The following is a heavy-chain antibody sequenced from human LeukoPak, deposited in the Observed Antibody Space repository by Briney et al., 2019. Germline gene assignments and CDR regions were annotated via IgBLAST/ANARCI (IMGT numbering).Heavy chain of an antibody. Sequence: GGSLRLSCAASGFTFSTSWMHWVRQAPGKGLVWVSRISTDGAYTSSADSVKGRFTTSRDNAKNTLYLQMSSLRAEDTAVYYCTRDLHVWGRGTLITVSS. CDR1: GFTFSTSW. J-gene: IGHJ4*02. CDR2: ISTDGAYT. V-gene: IGHV3-74*01. CDR3: TRDLHV.